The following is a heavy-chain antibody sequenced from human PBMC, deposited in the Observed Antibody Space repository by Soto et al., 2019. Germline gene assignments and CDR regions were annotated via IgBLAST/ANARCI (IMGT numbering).Heavy chain of an antibody. Sequence: QVQLVESGGGVVQPGKSLRLSCAASGFTFSSYAMHLARQAPGTGLELVTVRSIRGRDEYYAASVRGRFTISRDESKNTLYLQMDSLRVEDTAVYYCARGTIVARQHLDYWGQGTLVTFSS. CDR3: ARGTIVARQHLDY. V-gene: IGHV3-30*03. CDR2: RSIRGRDE. CDR1: GFTFSSYA. D-gene: IGHD6-6*01. J-gene: IGHJ4*02.